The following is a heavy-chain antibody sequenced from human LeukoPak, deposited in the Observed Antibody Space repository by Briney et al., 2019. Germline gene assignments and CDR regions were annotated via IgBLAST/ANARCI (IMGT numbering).Heavy chain of an antibody. Sequence: PSETLSLTCTVSGGSISSYYWSWIRQPPGKGLEGIGYIYYSGSTNYNPSLKSRVTISVDTSKNQFSLKLSSVTAADTAVYYCARDGIGYYYDSSGYYTGADIWGQGTMVTVSS. CDR1: GGSISSYY. D-gene: IGHD3-22*01. CDR2: IYYSGST. V-gene: IGHV4-59*01. J-gene: IGHJ3*02. CDR3: ARDGIGYYYDSSGYYTGADI.